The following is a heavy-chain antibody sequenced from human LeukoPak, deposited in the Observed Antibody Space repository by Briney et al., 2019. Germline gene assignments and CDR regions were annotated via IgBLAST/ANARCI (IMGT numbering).Heavy chain of an antibody. CDR1: GFTFDDYA. CDR2: ISWDGGST. V-gene: IGHV3-43D*04. Sequence: PGGSPRLSCAASGFTFDDYAMHWVRQAPGKGLEWVSLISWDGGSTYYADSVKGRFTISRDNSKNSLYLQMNSLRAEDTALYYCAKDHCSSTSCYADYWGQGTLVTVSS. J-gene: IGHJ4*02. CDR3: AKDHCSSTSCYADY. D-gene: IGHD2-2*01.